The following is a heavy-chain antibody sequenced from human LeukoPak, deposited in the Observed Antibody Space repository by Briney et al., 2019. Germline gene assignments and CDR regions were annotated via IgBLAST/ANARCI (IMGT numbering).Heavy chain of an antibody. CDR1: GFTLGDYA. J-gene: IGHJ4*02. V-gene: IGHV3-23*01. D-gene: IGHD1-26*01. Sequence: GGSLRLSCTASGFTLGDYAMSWVRQAPGKGLEWVSTISGSGGSTYYADSVKGRFTISRDNSKNTLYLQMNSLRAEDTAVYYCAKPIVGATRVGYFDYWGQGTLVTVSS. CDR3: AKPIVGATRVGYFDY. CDR2: ISGSGGST.